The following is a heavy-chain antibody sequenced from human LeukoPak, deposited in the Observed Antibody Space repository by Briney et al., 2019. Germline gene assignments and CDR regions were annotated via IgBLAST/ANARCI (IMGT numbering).Heavy chain of an antibody. CDR2: IYYSGST. J-gene: IGHJ4*02. Sequence: PSETLSLTCTVSGGSISSYYWSWIRQPPGKGLEWIGYIYYSGSTNYNPSLKSRVTISVDTSKNQFSLKLSSVTAADTAVYYCARASLFREGEYWGQGTLVTVSS. CDR1: GGSISSYY. CDR3: ARASLFREGEY. V-gene: IGHV4-59*01. D-gene: IGHD3-10*02.